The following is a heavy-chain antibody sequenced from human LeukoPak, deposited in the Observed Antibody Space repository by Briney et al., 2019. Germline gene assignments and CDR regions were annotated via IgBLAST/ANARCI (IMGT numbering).Heavy chain of an antibody. CDR1: GGTFSSYA. CDR2: IIPIFGTA. J-gene: IGHJ3*01. V-gene: IGHV1-69*05. D-gene: IGHD1-26*01. CDR3: ARDRVVGAVGVAPT. Sequence: GASVKVSCKASGGTFSSYAISWVRQVPGQGLEWMGGIIPIFGTANYAQKFQGRVTITTDESTRTVYMELSSLRFEDTAVYYCARDRVVGAVGVAPTWGQGTMVTVSS.